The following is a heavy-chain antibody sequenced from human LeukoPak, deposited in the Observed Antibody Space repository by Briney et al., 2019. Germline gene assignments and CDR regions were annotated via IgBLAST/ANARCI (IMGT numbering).Heavy chain of an antibody. CDR2: INHSGST. CDR1: GGSFSGYY. V-gene: IGHV4-34*01. CDR3: ARDLGFGELLPNY. Sequence: PSETLSLTCAVYGGSFSGYYWSWIRQPPGRGLEWIGEINHSGSTNYNPSLKSRVTISVDTSKNQFSLKLSSVTAADTAVYYCARDLGFGELLPNYWGQGTLVTVSS. J-gene: IGHJ4*02. D-gene: IGHD3-10*01.